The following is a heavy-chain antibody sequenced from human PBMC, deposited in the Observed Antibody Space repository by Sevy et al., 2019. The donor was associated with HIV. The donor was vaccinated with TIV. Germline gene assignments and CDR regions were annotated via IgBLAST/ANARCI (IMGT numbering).Heavy chain of an antibody. D-gene: IGHD5-18*01. CDR2: VDDDGSGT. J-gene: IGHJ4*02. CDR1: GFTFTNYW. V-gene: IGHV3-74*03. CDR3: TRDSYGIDY. Sequence: GGSLRLSCAASGFTFTNYWMHWVRQAPGNGLVLVSRVDDDGSGTKYADSVKGRFTIPRANAKNTVYLQMISLRAGDTAVYYCTRDSYGIDYWGQGALVTVSS.